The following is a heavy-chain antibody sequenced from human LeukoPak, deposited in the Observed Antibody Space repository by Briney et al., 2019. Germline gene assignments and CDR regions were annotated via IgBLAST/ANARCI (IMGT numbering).Heavy chain of an antibody. CDR3: AKDLSEAAAGTPGDYYYGMDV. D-gene: IGHD6-13*01. Sequence: GRSLRLSCAASGFTFDDYAMHWVRHAPGKGLEWVSGISWNSGSIVYADSVKGRFTISRDNAKNSLYLQMNSLRAEDTALYYCAKDLSEAAAGTPGDYYYGMDVWGQGTTVTVSS. CDR2: ISWNSGSI. V-gene: IGHV3-9*01. CDR1: GFTFDDYA. J-gene: IGHJ6*02.